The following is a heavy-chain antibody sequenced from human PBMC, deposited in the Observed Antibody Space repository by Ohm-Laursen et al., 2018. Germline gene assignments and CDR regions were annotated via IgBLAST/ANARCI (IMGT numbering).Heavy chain of an antibody. J-gene: IGHJ4*02. CDR3: ARGRMHYYDSSPRNDFDY. V-gene: IGHV1-18*01. CDR1: GYSFTTYG. Sequence: SSVKVSCKASGYSFTTYGITWVRQAPGQGLEWMGWISGYNGNTNYAQKLQGRVTMTTDISTSTAYMELRSLRSDDTAVYYCARGRMHYYDSSPRNDFDYWGQGTLVTVSS. CDR2: ISGYNGNT. D-gene: IGHD3-22*01.